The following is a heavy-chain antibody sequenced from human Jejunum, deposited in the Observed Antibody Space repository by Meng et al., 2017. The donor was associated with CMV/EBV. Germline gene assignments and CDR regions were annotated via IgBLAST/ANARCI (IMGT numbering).Heavy chain of an antibody. CDR1: RYTFTGYY. D-gene: IGHD3-22*01. J-gene: IGHJ4*02. V-gene: IGHV1-2*06. Sequence: QVQLVQSGAEVKRPXASVKFSCKASRYTFTGYYMQWVRQAPGQGLEWMGRINPNNGGANYAQQVQGRVTMTTDTSISTAYMELSRLRSDDTAVYYCARDLSGYYSFVDYWGQGTLVTVSS. CDR2: INPNNGGA. CDR3: ARDLSGYYSFVDY.